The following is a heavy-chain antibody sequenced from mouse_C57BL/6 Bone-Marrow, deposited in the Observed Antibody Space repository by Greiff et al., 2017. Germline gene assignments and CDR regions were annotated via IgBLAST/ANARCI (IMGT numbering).Heavy chain of an antibody. J-gene: IGHJ4*01. CDR2: ISSGGSYS. CDR3: AILGFSYSMDY. Sequence: DVKLVESGGDLVQPGGSLKLSCAASGFTFSSYGMSWVRQTPDKRLEWVAPISSGGSYSYYPDSVKGRFTIARDKANNTPYLQMSSLKSEETAMYYCAILGFSYSMDYWGQGTSVTVSS. CDR1: GFTFSSYG. V-gene: IGHV5-6*02.